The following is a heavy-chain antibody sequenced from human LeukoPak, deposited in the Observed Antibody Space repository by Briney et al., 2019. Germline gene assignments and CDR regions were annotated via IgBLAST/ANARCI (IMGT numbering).Heavy chain of an antibody. V-gene: IGHV4-59*12. D-gene: IGHD3-10*01. CDR1: GGSISSYY. CDR2: IYYSGST. Sequence: SETLSLTCTVSGGSISSYYWSWIRQPPGKGLEWIGYIYYSGSTNYNPSLKSRVTMSVDTSKNQFSLKLSSVTAADTAVYCCARGMGDGSYYWGQGTLVTVSS. J-gene: IGHJ4*02. CDR3: ARGMGDGSYY.